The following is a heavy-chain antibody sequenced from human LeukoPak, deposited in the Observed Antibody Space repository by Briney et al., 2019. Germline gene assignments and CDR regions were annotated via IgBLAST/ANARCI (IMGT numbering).Heavy chain of an antibody. D-gene: IGHD6-6*01. CDR2: IYPRDSDT. J-gene: IGHJ3*01. V-gene: IGHV5-51*01. Sequence: GESLKISCQGSGYTFISHWIVWVRQMPGKGLEWMGMIYPRDSDTRYSPSFQGQITISVDKSVNTAYLQWSSLKASDTATYYCARQAPRPLGVWAQGTGVIVSS. CDR3: ARQAPRPLGV. CDR1: GYTFISHW.